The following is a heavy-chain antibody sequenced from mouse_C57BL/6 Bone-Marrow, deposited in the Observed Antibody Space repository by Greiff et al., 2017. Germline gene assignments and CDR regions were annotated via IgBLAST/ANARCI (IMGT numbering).Heavy chain of an antibody. D-gene: IGHD2-1*01. Sequence: EVMLVESGGGLVKPGGSLKLSCAASGFTFSSYTMSWVRQTPEKRLEWVATISGGGGNTYYPDSVKGRFTISRDNAKNTLYLQMSSLRSEETALYYCARHEDYGNFHWYFDVWGTGTTVTVSS. CDR1: GFTFSSYT. CDR3: ARHEDYGNFHWYFDV. J-gene: IGHJ1*03. CDR2: ISGGGGNT. V-gene: IGHV5-9*01.